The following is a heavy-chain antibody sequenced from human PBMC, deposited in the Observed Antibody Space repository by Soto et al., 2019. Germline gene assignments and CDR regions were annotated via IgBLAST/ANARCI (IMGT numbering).Heavy chain of an antibody. CDR2: ISAYNSNT. Sequence: QVQLVQSGAEVKKPGASVKVSCKASGYTFTSYGISWVRQAPGQGLEWMGWISAYNSNTDYAQKLQGRVTMTTDTSTSAAYMELRGLRSDDTAVYCCARYHLNSYAYGMDVWGQGPPVTVSS. CDR1: GYTFTSYG. J-gene: IGHJ6*02. V-gene: IGHV1-18*01. CDR3: ARYHLNSYAYGMDV. D-gene: IGHD2-2*01.